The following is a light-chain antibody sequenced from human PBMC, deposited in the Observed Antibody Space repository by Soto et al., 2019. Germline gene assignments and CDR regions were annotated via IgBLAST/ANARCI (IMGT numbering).Light chain of an antibody. J-gene: IGKJ5*01. CDR3: QQYGNSPIT. Sequence: EIVFTQSPATLSLSPGERATLSCRASQSISSNLAWYQQKPGQAPRLLIYGASSRATGIPDMFSGSGSGTDFTLTISRLEPEDFAVYYCQQYGNSPITFGQGTRLEIK. V-gene: IGKV3-20*01. CDR2: GAS. CDR1: QSISSN.